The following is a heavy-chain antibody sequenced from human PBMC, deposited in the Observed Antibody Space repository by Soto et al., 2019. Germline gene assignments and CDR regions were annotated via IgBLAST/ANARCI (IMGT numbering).Heavy chain of an antibody. Sequence: ASVKVSCKASGFTFTSSAVQWVRQARGQRLEWIGWIVVGSGNTNYAQKFQERVTITRDMSTSTAYMELSSLRSEDTAVYYCAADPANSSGWYEGFYWGQGTLVTVSS. D-gene: IGHD6-19*01. CDR3: AADPANSSGWYEGFY. J-gene: IGHJ4*02. CDR2: IVVGSGNT. V-gene: IGHV1-58*01. CDR1: GFTFTSSA.